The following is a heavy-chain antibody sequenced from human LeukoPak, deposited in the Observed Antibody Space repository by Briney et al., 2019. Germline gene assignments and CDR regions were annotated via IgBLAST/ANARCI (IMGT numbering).Heavy chain of an antibody. Sequence: GGSLRLSCAASGFTFSSYSMNWVRQAPGKGLEWVSSISSSSSYIYYADSVKGRFTISRDNAKNSLYLQMNSLRAEDTAVYYCARGPPFWSGFPLPYYYFDYWGQGTLVTVSS. CDR2: ISSSSSYI. D-gene: IGHD3-3*01. J-gene: IGHJ4*02. CDR3: ARGPPFWSGFPLPYYYFDY. CDR1: GFTFSSYS. V-gene: IGHV3-21*01.